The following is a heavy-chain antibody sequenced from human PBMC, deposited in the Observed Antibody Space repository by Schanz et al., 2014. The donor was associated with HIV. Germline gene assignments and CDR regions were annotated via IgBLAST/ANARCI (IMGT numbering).Heavy chain of an antibody. CDR2: INTYNGNT. CDR3: ARDFSGWTEFDY. Sequence: QVQLVQSGAEVKKPGASVKVSCKASGYTFNSYGIVWVRQSPGPGIDWMGWINTYNGNTNYAQKFQGRVTMTTDTSTTTAYMTLRSLRSDDTAVYYCARDFSGWTEFDYWGQGTLVTVSS. CDR1: GYTFNSYG. V-gene: IGHV1-18*01. D-gene: IGHD6-19*01. J-gene: IGHJ4*02.